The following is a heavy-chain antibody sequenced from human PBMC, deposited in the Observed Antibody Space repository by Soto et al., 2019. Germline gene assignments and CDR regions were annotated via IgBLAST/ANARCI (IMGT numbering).Heavy chain of an antibody. J-gene: IGHJ3*02. V-gene: IGHV3-11*01. CDR1: GFTFSDYY. Sequence: GGSLRLSCAASGFTFSDYYMSWIRQAPGKGLEWVSYISSSGSTIYYADSVKGRFTISRDNAKNSLYLQMNSLRAEDTAVYYCARDNGNLYCTNGVCYNGDAFDIWGQGTMVTVSS. CDR2: ISSSGSTI. D-gene: IGHD2-8*01. CDR3: ARDNGNLYCTNGVCYNGDAFDI.